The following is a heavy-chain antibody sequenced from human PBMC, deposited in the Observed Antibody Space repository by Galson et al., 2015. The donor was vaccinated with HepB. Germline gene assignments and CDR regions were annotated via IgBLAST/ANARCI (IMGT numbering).Heavy chain of an antibody. V-gene: IGHV3-23*01. CDR2: ISDGGGGT. CDR3: VKEGDIVVPPWAN. Sequence: SLRLSCAASGFTFSSWAMSWVRQAPGKGLEWVSSISDGGGGTYLADSVKGRFTISRDNSKNTLYLQMSSLRAEDTAIYYCVKEGDIVVPPWANWGQGTLVTVSS. J-gene: IGHJ1*01. CDR1: GFTFSSWA. D-gene: IGHD2-15*01.